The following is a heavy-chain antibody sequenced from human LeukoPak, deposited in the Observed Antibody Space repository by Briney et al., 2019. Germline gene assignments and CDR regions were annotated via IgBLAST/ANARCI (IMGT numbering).Heavy chain of an antibody. Sequence: KPGASVKVSCKASGYTFTGYYMHWVRQAPGQGLEWMGWINPNSGGTNYAQKFQGRVTMTRDTSISTAYMELSRLRSDDTALRSDDTAVYYCARGTSEYYDILTAPTNPYFDYWGQGTLVTVSS. J-gene: IGHJ4*02. V-gene: IGHV1-2*02. CDR2: INPNSGGT. CDR1: GYTFTGYY. D-gene: IGHD3-9*01. CDR3: DTAVYYCARGTSEYYDILTAPTNPYFDY.